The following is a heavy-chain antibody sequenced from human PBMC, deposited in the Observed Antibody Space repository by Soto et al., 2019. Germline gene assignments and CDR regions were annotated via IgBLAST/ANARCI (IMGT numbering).Heavy chain of an antibody. CDR1: GGSISSGGYY. CDR2: IYYSGST. D-gene: IGHD1-26*01. CDR3: ARVRGGGTFDD. Sequence: SETLSLTCTVSGGSISSGGYYWSWIRQHPGKGLEWIGYIYYSGSTYYNPSLKSRVTISVDTSKNQFSLKLTSVTAADTAVYYCARVRGGGTFDDWGQGTLVTVSS. J-gene: IGHJ4*02. V-gene: IGHV4-31*03.